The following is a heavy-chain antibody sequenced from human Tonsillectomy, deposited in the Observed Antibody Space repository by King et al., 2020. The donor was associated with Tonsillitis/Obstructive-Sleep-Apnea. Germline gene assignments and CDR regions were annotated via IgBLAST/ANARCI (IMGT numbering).Heavy chain of an antibody. CDR1: GGSFSGYY. V-gene: IGHV4-34*01. J-gene: IGHJ3*02. CDR3: SRSPWGSYAFDI. D-gene: IGHD3-16*01. CDR2: INHSGST. Sequence: VQLPQWGAGLLKPSETLSLTCAVYGGSFSGYYWSWIRQPPGQGLEWIGEINHSGSTNYNPSLKSRVTISGDTSKKQFSLKLNSVTAADTAVYYCSRSPWGSYAFDIWGQETMVTVSS.